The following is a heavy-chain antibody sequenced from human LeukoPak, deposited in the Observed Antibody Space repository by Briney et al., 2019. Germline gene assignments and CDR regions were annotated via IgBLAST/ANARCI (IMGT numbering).Heavy chain of an antibody. J-gene: IGHJ4*02. V-gene: IGHV2-5*02. Sequence: SGPTLVNPTQTLTLTCTFSGFSLTTRGVAVGWIRQPPGKALEWLALIYWDDDKRYSPSLKSRLTITKDTSKNQVVLTMTNMDPVDTATYYCAEGTTVTAASDYWGQGTLVTVSS. CDR2: IYWDDDK. CDR1: GFSLTTRGVA. CDR3: AEGTTVTAASDY. D-gene: IGHD4-17*01.